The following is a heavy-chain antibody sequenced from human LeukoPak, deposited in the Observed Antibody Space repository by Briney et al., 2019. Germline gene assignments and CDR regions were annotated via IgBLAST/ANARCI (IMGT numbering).Heavy chain of an antibody. CDR2: IYTSGST. V-gene: IGHV4-4*07. Sequence: SESLSLTCTVSGGSISSYYWGWSRQPAGKGLGWIGRIYTSGSTNYNPSLKCRVTISVATSKNQFSLKLSSVTAADTAVYYCARQPNRGWPSFDPWGQGTLVTVSS. D-gene: IGHD3-10*01. CDR1: GGSISSYY. J-gene: IGHJ5*02. CDR3: ARQPNRGWPSFDP.